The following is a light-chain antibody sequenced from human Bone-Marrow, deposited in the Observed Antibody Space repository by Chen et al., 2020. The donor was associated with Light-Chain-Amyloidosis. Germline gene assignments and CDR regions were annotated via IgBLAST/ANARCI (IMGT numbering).Light chain of an antibody. V-gene: IGLV3-25*03. Sequence: SYELTQPPSVSVSPGQTARITCSGDDLPTKYAYWYQQKPGQAPVLVIHRDTERPSGISERFSGSRSRTTATLTISGVQVEDEADYHCQSADSSGTYEVIFGGGTKLTVL. CDR1: DLPTKY. CDR2: RDT. CDR3: QSADSSGTYEVI. J-gene: IGLJ2*01.